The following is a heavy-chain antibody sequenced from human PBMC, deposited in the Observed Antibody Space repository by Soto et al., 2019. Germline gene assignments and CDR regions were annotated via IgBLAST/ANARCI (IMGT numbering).Heavy chain of an antibody. J-gene: IGHJ6*02. D-gene: IGHD3-22*01. CDR3: GSSSVGYYYDSSGYYRTGSLAV. CDR1: GFTVSSNY. V-gene: IGHV3-53*04. CDR2: IYSGGST. Sequence: PGGSLRLSCAASGFTVSSNYMSWVREAPGTGLEWVSVIYSGGSTYYADSVKGRFTISRHNSKNTLYLQMNSLRAEDTAVYYCGSSSVGYYYDSSGYYRTGSLAVWGQGTTVTVSS.